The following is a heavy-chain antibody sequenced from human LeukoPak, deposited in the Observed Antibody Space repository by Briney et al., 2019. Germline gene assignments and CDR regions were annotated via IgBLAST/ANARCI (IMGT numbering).Heavy chain of an antibody. V-gene: IGHV4-34*01. Sequence: KPSETLTLTCAVYGGSFSDYYWSWIRQPPGKGLEWIGEINHSGSTNYNPSLKSRVTISVDTSKNQFSLKLSSVTAADTAVYYCARARYSYGPFDYWGQGTLVTVSS. CDR2: INHSGST. D-gene: IGHD5-18*01. J-gene: IGHJ4*02. CDR1: GGSFSDYY. CDR3: ARARYSYGPFDY.